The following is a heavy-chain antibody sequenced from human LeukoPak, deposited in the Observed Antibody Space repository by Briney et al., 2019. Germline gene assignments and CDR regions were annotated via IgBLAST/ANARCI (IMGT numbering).Heavy chain of an antibody. CDR1: GFTFSNYA. V-gene: IGHV3-30-3*01. J-gene: IGHJ4*02. CDR2: ISYDGTNK. CDR3: ARESKESYGSSFYF. Sequence: GGSLRLSCAASGFTFSNYAMHWVRQTPGKGLEWVAVISYDGTNKYYANSVKGRFTISRDNSKNTLYVQMNSLRTEDAAVYYCARESKESYGSSFYFWGQGTLVTVSS. D-gene: IGHD3-10*01.